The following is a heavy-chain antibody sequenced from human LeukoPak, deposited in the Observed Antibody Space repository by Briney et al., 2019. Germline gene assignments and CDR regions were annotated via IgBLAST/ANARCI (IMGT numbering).Heavy chain of an antibody. Sequence: GESLKISCKGSGYTFRNYWIAWVRQMPGKGLEWMGIINPGDPDTRYSPSFQGQVTISADESTTTAYLQWSSLRASDTAMYYCARHRAAGGSYYYGADVWGQGTTVTVSS. CDR3: ARHRAAGGSYYYGADV. J-gene: IGHJ6*02. CDR1: GYTFRNYW. CDR2: INPGDPDT. D-gene: IGHD6-13*01. V-gene: IGHV5-51*01.